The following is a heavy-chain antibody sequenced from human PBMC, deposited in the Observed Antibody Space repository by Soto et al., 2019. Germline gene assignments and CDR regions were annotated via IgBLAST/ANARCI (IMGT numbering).Heavy chain of an antibody. CDR2: IYYSGST. CDR3: AIGVRLRLVEYFDY. D-gene: IGHD5-12*01. V-gene: IGHV4-39*01. CDR1: GGSISSSSYY. J-gene: IGHJ4*02. Sequence: SETLSLTCTVSGGSISSSSYYWGWIRQPPGKGLEWIGSIYYSGSTYYNPSLKSRVTISVDTSKNQFSLKLSSVTAADTAVYYCAIGVRLRLVEYFDYWGQGTLVTVSS.